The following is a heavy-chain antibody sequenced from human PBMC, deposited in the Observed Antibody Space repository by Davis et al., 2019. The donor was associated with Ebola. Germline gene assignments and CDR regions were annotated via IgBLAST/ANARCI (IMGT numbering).Heavy chain of an antibody. Sequence: GESLKISCTDSVITFSSYAMTWVRQAPGKGLEWVSGISASAGSTFYADSVKGRFTISRDNSQNTLYLQMHSLRAEDTAIYFCAKDRGTSGILDYWGQGTLVTVSS. CDR1: VITFSSYA. CDR3: AKDRGTSGILDY. CDR2: ISASAGST. V-gene: IGHV3-23*01. J-gene: IGHJ4*02. D-gene: IGHD1-1*01.